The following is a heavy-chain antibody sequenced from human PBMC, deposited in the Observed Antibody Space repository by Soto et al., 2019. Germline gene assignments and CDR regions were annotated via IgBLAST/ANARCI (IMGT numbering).Heavy chain of an antibody. D-gene: IGHD5-18*01. CDR3: ATARSVWILLWLRWFCRFPPTPVWIQLWLRWFY. J-gene: IGHJ4*02. Sequence: PGGSMRLACAASGFTFSSYAMSWVRQAPGKGLEWVSAISGSGGSTYYADSMKGRFTISRDNSKNTLYLQMNSLRAEDTAVYYGATARSVWILLWLRWFCRFPPTPVWIQLWLRWFYWGQGTLVTVSS. CDR2: ISGSGGST. CDR1: GFTFSSYA. V-gene: IGHV3-23*01.